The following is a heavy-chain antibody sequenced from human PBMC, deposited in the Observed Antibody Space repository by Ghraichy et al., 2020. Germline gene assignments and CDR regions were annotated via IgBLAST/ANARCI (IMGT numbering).Heavy chain of an antibody. Sequence: SLNISCTVSGGSISSGDFYLSWIRHHPGTGLEWIGYMYYSGRAYYNPSLKNRVTFSIDTSTNHFSLKLTSVTAADTAVYYCARDPGDDYFGLWGQGTLVTVSS. J-gene: IGHJ4*02. CDR1: GGSISSGDFY. CDR3: ARDPGDDYFGL. CDR2: MYYSGRA. D-gene: IGHD7-27*01. V-gene: IGHV4-31*03.